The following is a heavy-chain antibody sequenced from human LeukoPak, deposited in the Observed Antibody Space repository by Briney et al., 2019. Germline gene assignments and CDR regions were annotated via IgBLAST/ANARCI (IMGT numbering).Heavy chain of an antibody. CDR3: ARGLALSGP. CDR1: GGSINNYY. J-gene: IGHJ5*02. Sequence: SETLSLTCTVSGGSINNYYWSWIRQPPRKGLEWIGYISYTGSTNYNPSLKSRVTISIDKSKNQFSLKLRSVNATDTAVYYCARGLALSGPWGQGTLVTVSS. CDR2: ISYTGST. D-gene: IGHD6-19*01. V-gene: IGHV4-59*01.